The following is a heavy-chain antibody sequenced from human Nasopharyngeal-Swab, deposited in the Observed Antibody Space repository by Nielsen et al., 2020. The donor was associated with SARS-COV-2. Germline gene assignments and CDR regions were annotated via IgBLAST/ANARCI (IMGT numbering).Heavy chain of an antibody. D-gene: IGHD3-3*01. CDR1: GGSISSGGYY. Sequence: SETLSLTCTVSGGSISSGGYYWSWIRQHPGKGLEWIGYIYYSGSTYYNPSLKSRVTISVDTPKNQFSLKLSSVTAADTAVYYCARDLLEHGRFDYWGQGTLVTVSS. J-gene: IGHJ4*02. V-gene: IGHV4-31*03. CDR3: ARDLLEHGRFDY. CDR2: IYYSGST.